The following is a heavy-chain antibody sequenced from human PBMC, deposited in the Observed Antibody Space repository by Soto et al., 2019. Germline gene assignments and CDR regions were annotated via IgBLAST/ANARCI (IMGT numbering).Heavy chain of an antibody. CDR1: GFTFNSYA. J-gene: IGHJ4*02. D-gene: IGHD2-2*01. CDR2: ISGSAKIA. CDR3: AKGGDIVVVPAATFDY. Sequence: EVQLLESGGGLVQPGGSLRLSCAASGFTFNSYAMSWVRQAPGKGLEWVSAISGSAKIAYYADTVKGRFTMSRDNSKNTLYLQMNSLRAEDTAVYYCAKGGDIVVVPAATFDYWGQGTLVTVSS. V-gene: IGHV3-23*01.